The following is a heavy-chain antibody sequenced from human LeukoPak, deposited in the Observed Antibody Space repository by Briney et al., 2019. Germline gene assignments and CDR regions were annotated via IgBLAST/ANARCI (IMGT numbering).Heavy chain of an antibody. CDR3: ARRDYFDSSGPLDY. Sequence: ASVEVSCKASGYSFTGYYLYWVRQAPGQGLEWMGWINPNNDDTDFAQKSQGRVTMTRDTSISTAYMELSSLRSDDTAVYFCARRDYFDSSGPLDYWGQGTLVTVPS. CDR2: INPNNDDT. V-gene: IGHV1-2*02. D-gene: IGHD3-22*01. J-gene: IGHJ4*02. CDR1: GYSFTGYY.